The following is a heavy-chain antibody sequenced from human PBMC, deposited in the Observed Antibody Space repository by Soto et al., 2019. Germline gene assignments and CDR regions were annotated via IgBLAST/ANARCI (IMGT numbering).Heavy chain of an antibody. CDR3: VKEGYLRSDWYGKFDY. CDR2: ISSYGADT. Sequence: GGSLRLSCSASGFTFNSYAMHWVRQAPGKGLEFVSAISSYGADTYYADSVKGRFAISRDNSKNTLYLQMSSLRAEDTALYYCVKEGYLRSDWYGKFDYWGQGALVPVYS. CDR1: GFTFNSYA. V-gene: IGHV3-64D*06. D-gene: IGHD6-19*01. J-gene: IGHJ4*02.